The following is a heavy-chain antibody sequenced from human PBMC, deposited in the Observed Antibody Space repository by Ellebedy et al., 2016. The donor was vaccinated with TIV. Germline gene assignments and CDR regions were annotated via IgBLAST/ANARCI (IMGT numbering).Heavy chain of an antibody. Sequence: SETLSLTXTVSGGSISSSSYYWGWIRQPPGKGLEWIGSIYYSGSTYYNPSLKSRVTISVDTSKNQFSLKLSSVTAADTAVYYCARLVSGNYGVDYWGQGTLVTVSS. CDR1: GGSISSSSYY. V-gene: IGHV4-39*01. CDR2: IYYSGST. D-gene: IGHD4-11*01. CDR3: ARLVSGNYGVDY. J-gene: IGHJ4*02.